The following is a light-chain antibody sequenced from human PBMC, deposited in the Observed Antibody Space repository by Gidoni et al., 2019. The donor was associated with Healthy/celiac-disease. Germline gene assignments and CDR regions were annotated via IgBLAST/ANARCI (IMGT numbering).Light chain of an antibody. CDR1: QSVSSSY. J-gene: IGKJ2*01. CDR3: QQYGSSPYT. Sequence: ELVLTQSPGTLSLSPGERATLSCRASQSVSSSYLAWYQQKPGQAPRLLIYGASSRATGIPDRCSGSGSGTDFTLTISRLEPEDFAVYYCQQYGSSPYTFXQXTKLEIK. V-gene: IGKV3-20*01. CDR2: GAS.